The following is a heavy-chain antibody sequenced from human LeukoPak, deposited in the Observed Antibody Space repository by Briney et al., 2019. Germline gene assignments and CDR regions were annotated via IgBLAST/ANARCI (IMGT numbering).Heavy chain of an antibody. CDR2: ISGSGGST. V-gene: IGHV3-23*01. CDR3: ARDGDWGRYDH. Sequence: GGSLRLSCAASGFTFSSYGMSWVRQAPGKGLEWVSAISGSGGSTYYADSVKGRFTISRDNSKNTLHLQMNSLRAEDTAVYYCARDGDWGRYDHWGQGTLVIVSS. J-gene: IGHJ4*02. D-gene: IGHD7-27*01. CDR1: GFTFSSYG.